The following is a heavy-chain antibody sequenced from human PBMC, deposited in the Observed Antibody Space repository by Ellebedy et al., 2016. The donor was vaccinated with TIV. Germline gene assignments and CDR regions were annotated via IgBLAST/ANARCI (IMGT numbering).Heavy chain of an antibody. CDR1: GGSISSYY. CDR2: IYYSGST. Sequence: MPSETLSLTCTVSGGSISSYYWSWIRQPPGKGLEWIGYIYYSGSTNYNPSLKSRVTISVDTSKNQFSLKLSSVTAADTAVYYCARTYYQYYFDYWGQGTLVTVSS. D-gene: IGHD3-10*01. V-gene: IGHV4-59*01. J-gene: IGHJ4*02. CDR3: ARTYYQYYFDY.